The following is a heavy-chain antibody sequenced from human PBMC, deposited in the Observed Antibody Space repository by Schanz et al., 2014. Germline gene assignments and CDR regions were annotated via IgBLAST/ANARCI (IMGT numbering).Heavy chain of an antibody. Sequence: EVQLVESGGGLVQPGGSLRLSCAASGFTFSNYGMSWVRQAPGKGLEWVSTVYMSAASTRYADSVKGRFIISRDSSKNTLFLQMNSLRPEDTALYFCARDEGRDGYNLAFDVWGQGTLVTVSS. J-gene: IGHJ4*02. CDR2: VYMSAAST. V-gene: IGHV3-23*04. D-gene: IGHD5-12*01. CDR3: ARDEGRDGYNLAFDV. CDR1: GFTFSNYG.